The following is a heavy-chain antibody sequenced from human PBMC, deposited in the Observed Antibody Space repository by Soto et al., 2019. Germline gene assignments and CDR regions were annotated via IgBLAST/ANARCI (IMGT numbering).Heavy chain of an antibody. Sequence: QGQLVQSGAEVKKPGSSVKVSCKSSGDTFTSYSIAWMRQAPGQGLEWMGGIIPRFGSTNYARKFQDRVTITADVSTSTAYRELSGLRSEDPAVYFWARWRSSSGFAVFVPFWGEGTGVTVSS. CDR2: IIPRFGST. J-gene: IGHJ1*01. CDR3: ARWRSSSGFAVFVPF. D-gene: IGHD6-13*01. V-gene: IGHV1-69*01. CDR1: GDTFTSYS.